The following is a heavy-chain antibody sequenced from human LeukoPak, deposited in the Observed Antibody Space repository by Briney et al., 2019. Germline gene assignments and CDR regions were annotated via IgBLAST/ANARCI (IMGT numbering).Heavy chain of an antibody. D-gene: IGHD6-6*01. J-gene: IGHJ6*03. CDR2: IIPIFGTA. V-gene: IGHV1-69*05. Sequence: ASVKVSCKASGGTLSSYAISWVRQAPGQGLEWMGGIIPIFGTANYAQKFQGRVTITTDESTSTAYMELSSLRSEDTAVYYCARDKLSASPYYYYMDVWGKGTTVTVSS. CDR3: ARDKLSASPYYYYMDV. CDR1: GGTLSSYA.